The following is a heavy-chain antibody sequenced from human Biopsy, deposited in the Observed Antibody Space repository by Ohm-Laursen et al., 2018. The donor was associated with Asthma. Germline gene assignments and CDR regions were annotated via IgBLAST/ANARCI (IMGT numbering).Heavy chain of an antibody. CDR2: IHHSGTS. J-gene: IGHJ4*02. D-gene: IGHD3-22*01. CDR3: ARIPRRSGSYFVDY. V-gene: IGHV4-31*03. CDR1: GDSIISGGCC. Sequence: PSETLSLTCTVSGDSIISGGCCWNWIRQHPGKGLEWIGYIHHSGTSYLNPSLKSRVSFSRDTSKNQFSLRLSSVTAADTAMYYCARIPRRSGSYFVDYWGQGTLVTVSS.